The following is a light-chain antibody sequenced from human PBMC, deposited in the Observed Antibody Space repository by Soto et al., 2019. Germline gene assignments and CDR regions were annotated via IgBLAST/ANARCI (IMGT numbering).Light chain of an antibody. Sequence: IVLTQSPGTLSLSPGERATLSCRASQSVINYLAWYQQKPGQAPRLLIYDASTRATSIPARFSGSGSGTEFTLTISSLQSEDFAVYYCQQYNNWPRTFGQGTKVDIK. CDR1: QSVINY. J-gene: IGKJ1*01. CDR2: DAS. V-gene: IGKV3-15*01. CDR3: QQYNNWPRT.